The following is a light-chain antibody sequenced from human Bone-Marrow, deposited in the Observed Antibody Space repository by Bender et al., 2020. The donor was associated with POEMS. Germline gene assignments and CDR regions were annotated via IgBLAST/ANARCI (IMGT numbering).Light chain of an antibody. J-gene: IGLJ2*01. Sequence: QSALTQPRSVSGSPGQSVTISCTGTSSDVGGYNYVSWYQQHPGKAPKVMIYDVSKRPSGVPDRFSGSKSGNTASLTISGLQAEDEADYYCCSYTGGRVFGGGTKLTVL. V-gene: IGLV2-11*01. CDR1: SSDVGGYNY. CDR3: CSYTGGRV. CDR2: DVS.